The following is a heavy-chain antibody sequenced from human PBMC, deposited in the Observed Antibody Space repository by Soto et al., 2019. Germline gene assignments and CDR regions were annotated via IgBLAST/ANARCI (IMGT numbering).Heavy chain of an antibody. CDR2: INGDGSDE. CDR3: AAGFPPDY. D-gene: IGHD3-10*01. V-gene: IGHV3-7*01. CDR1: GFTFSTSW. Sequence: EVQLVGSGGVLVQPGGSLRVSCAASGFTFSTSWMNWVRQAPGKGLEWVANINGDGSDEYYLDSVRGRFTISRDNVKNSLFLQMNSLRAEDTAVYYCAAGFPPDYWGQGTLVTVSS. J-gene: IGHJ4*02.